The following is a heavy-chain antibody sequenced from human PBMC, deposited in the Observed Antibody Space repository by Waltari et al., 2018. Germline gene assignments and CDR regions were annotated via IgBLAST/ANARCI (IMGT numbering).Heavy chain of an antibody. CDR3: ARVATKTYSSPVPGRPYYYGMDV. D-gene: IGHD3-22*01. Sequence: EEQLVAYGGGLAQPGESLRLSCAASGFTFSRYWMDWVRQAPGKGLVWVSRISSDWSTITYADSVKGRFTISRDNAKNTLYVQMNRLRAEDTAVYYCARVATKTYSSPVPGRPYYYGMDVWGQGTTVTVSS. V-gene: IGHV3-74*01. J-gene: IGHJ6*02. CDR2: ISSDWSTI. CDR1: GFTFSRYW.